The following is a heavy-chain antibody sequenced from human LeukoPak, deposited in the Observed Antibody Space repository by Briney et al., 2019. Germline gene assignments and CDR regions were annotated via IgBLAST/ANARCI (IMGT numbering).Heavy chain of an antibody. D-gene: IGHD3-10*01. V-gene: IGHV3-30*02. Sequence: GGSLRLSCAASGFTFSSYGMHWVRQAPGKGLEWVAFIRYDESDKYYADSVKGRFTISRDISKNTLYLQMNSLRAEDTALYYCAKDVDYYGSGSFWGQGTLVTVSS. J-gene: IGHJ4*02. CDR1: GFTFSSYG. CDR3: AKDVDYYGSGSF. CDR2: IRYDESDK.